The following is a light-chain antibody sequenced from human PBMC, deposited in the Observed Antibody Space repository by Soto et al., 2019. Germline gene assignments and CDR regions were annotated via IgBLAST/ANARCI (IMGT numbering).Light chain of an antibody. V-gene: IGKV3D-20*02. CDR1: QSVSSSY. J-gene: IGKJ5*01. CDR2: GAS. CDR3: QQRSDWLPIT. Sequence: EIVLTQSPAALSLSPGERATLSCRASQSVSSSYLAWYQQKPGQAPRLLIYGASSRATGIPDRFSGSGSGTDFTLTISSLEPEDFAVYYCQQRSDWLPITFGQGTRLEIK.